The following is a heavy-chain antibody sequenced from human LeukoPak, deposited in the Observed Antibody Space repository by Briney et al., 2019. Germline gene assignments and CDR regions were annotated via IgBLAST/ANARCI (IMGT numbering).Heavy chain of an antibody. Sequence: PSETLSLTCTVSGGSISSYYWSWIRQPPGKGLEWIGYIYYSGSTNYNPSLKSRVTISVDTSKNQFSLKLSSVTAADTAAYYCARELRYFDWSGGWFDPWGQEPWSPSPQ. V-gene: IGHV4-59*01. CDR3: ARELRYFDWSGGWFDP. D-gene: IGHD3-9*01. J-gene: IGHJ5*02. CDR2: IYYSGST. CDR1: GGSISSYY.